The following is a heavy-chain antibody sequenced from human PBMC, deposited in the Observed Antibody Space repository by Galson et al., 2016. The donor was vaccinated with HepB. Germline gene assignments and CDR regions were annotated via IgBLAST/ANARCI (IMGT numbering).Heavy chain of an antibody. CDR3: ARHGVTLVRGVINDYYYGMDV. D-gene: IGHD3-10*01. V-gene: IGHV5-51*01. CDR1: GYSFTSYW. CDR2: IYPDDSDT. J-gene: IGHJ6*02. Sequence: QSGAEVKKPGESLKISCKGSGYSFTSYWIGWVRQMPGKGLEWMGIIYPDDSDTRYSPSFQGQVTLSADKSISTAYLQWSSLKASDTAIYYCARHGVTLVRGVINDYYYGMDVWGQGTTVTVSS.